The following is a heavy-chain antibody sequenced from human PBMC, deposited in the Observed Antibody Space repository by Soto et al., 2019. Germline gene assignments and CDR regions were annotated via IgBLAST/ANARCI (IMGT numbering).Heavy chain of an antibody. CDR2: ISAYNGNT. CDR3: ARINCSGDSCYGWDYYYGMDV. D-gene: IGHD2-15*01. J-gene: IGHJ6*02. V-gene: IGHV1-18*01. Sequence: GASVKVSCKASGYTFTSYGISWVRQAPGQGLEWMGWISAYNGNTNYAQKLQGRVTMTTDTSTSTAYMELRSLRSDDTAVYYCARINCSGDSCYGWDYYYGMDVWGQGTTVTVSS. CDR1: GYTFTSYG.